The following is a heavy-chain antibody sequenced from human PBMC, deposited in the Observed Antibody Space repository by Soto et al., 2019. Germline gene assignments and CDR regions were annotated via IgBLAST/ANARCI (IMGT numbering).Heavy chain of an antibody. V-gene: IGHV1-18*01. CDR3: AKNGQPPYYYYGLDV. D-gene: IGHD2-8*01. Sequence: ASVKVSCKASGYTFTRSGISWVRQAPGQGPEWMGWISSYNGDTNYAQKFQGRVTMTIDTSTGTAYMELRSLTSDDTAIYYCAKNGQPPYYYYGLDVWGQGTKVTVSS. CDR2: ISSYNGDT. CDR1: GYTFTRSG. J-gene: IGHJ6*02.